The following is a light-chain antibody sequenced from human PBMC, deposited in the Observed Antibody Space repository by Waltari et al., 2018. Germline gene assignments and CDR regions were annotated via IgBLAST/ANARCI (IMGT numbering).Light chain of an antibody. CDR1: RIGSKS. CDR3: QVWDSGSDHPV. J-gene: IGLJ2*01. Sequence: SYVLTQPPSVSVAPGKTARITCGGSRIGSKSVHWYQQKPGQAPILVIYYDTDRPSGIPERFSGSNSGNTATLTISRVEAGDEADYYCQVWDSGSDHPVFGGGTKLTVL. CDR2: YDT. V-gene: IGLV3-21*04.